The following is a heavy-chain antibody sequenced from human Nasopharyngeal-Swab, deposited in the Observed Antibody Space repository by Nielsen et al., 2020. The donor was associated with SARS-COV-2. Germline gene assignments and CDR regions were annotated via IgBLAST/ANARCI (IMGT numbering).Heavy chain of an antibody. J-gene: IGHJ6*02. Sequence: ASVKVSCKASGYTFTSYDINWVRQATGQGLEWMGWISAYNGNTNYAQKLQGRVTMTTDTSTSTAYMELRSLRSDDTAVYYCARDYSSSPPGYHYYYYGMDVWGQGTTVTVSS. CDR3: ARDYSSSPPGYHYYYYGMDV. CDR1: GYTFTSYD. V-gene: IGHV1-18*01. CDR2: ISAYNGNT. D-gene: IGHD6-6*01.